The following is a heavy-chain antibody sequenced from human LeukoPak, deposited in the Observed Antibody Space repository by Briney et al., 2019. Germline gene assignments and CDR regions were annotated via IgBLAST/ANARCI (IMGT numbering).Heavy chain of an antibody. CDR3: ANFPAAADRY. D-gene: IGHD6-13*01. CDR2: ISGSGDYT. Sequence: PGGSLRLSCAASGFTFSSYCMSWVRQAQGKGLEWVSAISGSGDYTYHADSVKGRFTISRDNSKNTLYLQMNSLRAEDTAVYYCANFPAAADRYWGQGTLVTVSS. CDR1: GFTFSSYC. V-gene: IGHV3-23*01. J-gene: IGHJ4*02.